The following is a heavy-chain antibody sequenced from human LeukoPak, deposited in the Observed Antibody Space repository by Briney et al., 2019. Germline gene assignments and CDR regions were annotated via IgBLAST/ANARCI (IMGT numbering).Heavy chain of an antibody. CDR2: IKQDGSEE. V-gene: IGHV3-7*01. D-gene: IGHD3-3*01. Sequence: PGGSLRLSCAASGFTFSSYWMSWVRQAPGKGLEWVANIKQDGSEEYYVDSVKGRFTISRDNAKNSLYLQMNSLRAEDTAVYYCAREGDFWSGYYVTFDYWGQGTLVTVSS. CDR1: GFTFSSYW. J-gene: IGHJ4*02. CDR3: AREGDFWSGYYVTFDY.